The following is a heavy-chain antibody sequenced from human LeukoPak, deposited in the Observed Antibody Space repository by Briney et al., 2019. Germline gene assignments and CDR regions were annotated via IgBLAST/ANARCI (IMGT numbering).Heavy chain of an antibody. Sequence: ASVKVSCKASGYTFTGYYIHWVRQAPGQGLEWMGWINPNSGATNYAQKFQGRVTMTRDTSIRTAYMELSSLRSDDTAVYYCARGYWVGYCSSTSCAYFDYWGQGTLVSVSS. V-gene: IGHV1-2*02. CDR1: GYTFTGYY. J-gene: IGHJ4*02. CDR2: INPNSGAT. CDR3: ARGYWVGYCSSTSCAYFDY. D-gene: IGHD2-2*01.